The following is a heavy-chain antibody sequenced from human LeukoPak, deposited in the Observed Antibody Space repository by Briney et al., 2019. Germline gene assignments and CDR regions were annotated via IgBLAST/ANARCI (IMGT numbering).Heavy chain of an antibody. Sequence: SVKVSCKASGGTFSSYAISWVRQAPGQGLEWMGRIIPILGIANYAQKFQGRVTITADKSTSTAYMELSSLRSEDTAVYYCAREDTAIVYYGMDVWGQGTTVTVSS. V-gene: IGHV1-69*04. J-gene: IGHJ6*02. CDR1: GGTFSSYA. CDR3: AREDTAIVYYGMDV. CDR2: IIPILGIA. D-gene: IGHD5-18*01.